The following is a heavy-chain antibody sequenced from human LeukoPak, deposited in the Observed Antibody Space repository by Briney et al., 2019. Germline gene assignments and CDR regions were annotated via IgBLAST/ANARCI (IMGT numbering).Heavy chain of an antibody. Sequence: PGGSLRLSCAASGFTFDDYAMHWVRQAPGKGLEWVLGISWNSGSIGYADSVKGRFTISRDNAKNSLYLQMNSLRAEDTALYYCAKEVFYGSGSPRGWFDPWGQGTLVTVSS. CDR3: AKEVFYGSGSPRGWFDP. V-gene: IGHV3-9*01. J-gene: IGHJ5*02. CDR2: ISWNSGSI. D-gene: IGHD3-10*01. CDR1: GFTFDDYA.